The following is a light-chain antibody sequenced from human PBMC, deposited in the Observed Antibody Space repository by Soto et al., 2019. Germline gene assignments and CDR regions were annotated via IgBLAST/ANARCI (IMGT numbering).Light chain of an antibody. J-gene: IGKJ1*01. Sequence: QTTQSPSTLSATFGARVTTTCTCSQSISSGLAWYQQKPGKAPKVLIYDASSLQSGVPSRFSGSGSGTEFTLTISSLQPEDFAIYYCQQYNSYSPWTVGQGTKVDIK. CDR3: QQYNSYSPWT. CDR1: QSISSG. CDR2: DAS. V-gene: IGKV1-5*01.